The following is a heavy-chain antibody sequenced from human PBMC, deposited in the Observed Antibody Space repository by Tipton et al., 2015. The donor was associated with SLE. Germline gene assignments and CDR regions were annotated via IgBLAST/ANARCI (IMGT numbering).Heavy chain of an antibody. D-gene: IGHD1-1*01. J-gene: IGHJ4*02. CDR3: ARTYNYAGFDY. V-gene: IGHV1-18*04. Sequence: QLVQSGAEVKKPGASVKVSCKASDNAFASYGFTWVRQAPGQGLEWMGWISPHNGNTNYAQKFQGRVTMTTDTSTSTVYMELRSLRSDDTAVYYCARTYNYAGFDYWGQGTLVTISS. CDR1: DNAFASYG. CDR2: ISPHNGNT.